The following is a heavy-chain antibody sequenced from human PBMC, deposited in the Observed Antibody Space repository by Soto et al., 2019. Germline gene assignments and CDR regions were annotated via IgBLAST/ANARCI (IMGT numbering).Heavy chain of an antibody. CDR1: GASSSSYY. CDR2: MNDFGRT. J-gene: IGHJ5*02. Sequence: QVQLQESGPGLVKSSATLSLTCTVSGASSSSYYWRWLRQPPGKGLEWIGYMNDFGRTIYNPSLKSRVTLSFDTDKSQLSLKLTSVIAADTAVYYCARSFCRDAVRGNWFDPWGQGTLVTVSS. CDR3: ARSFCRDAVRGNWFDP. V-gene: IGHV4-59*01. D-gene: IGHD2-8*01.